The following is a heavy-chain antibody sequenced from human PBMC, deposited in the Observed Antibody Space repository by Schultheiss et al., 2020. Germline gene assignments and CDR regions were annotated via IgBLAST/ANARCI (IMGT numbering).Heavy chain of an antibody. CDR2: INHSGST. CDR3: ARGYCSSTSCQGVNFDY. CDR1: GGSFSGYY. V-gene: IGHV4-34*01. J-gene: IGHJ4*02. Sequence: SQTLPLTCAVYGGSFSGYYWSWIRQPPGKGLEWIGEINHSGSTNYNPSLKSRVTISVDTSKNQFSLKLSSVTAADTAVYYCARGYCSSTSCQGVNFDYWGQGTLVTVSS. D-gene: IGHD2-2*01.